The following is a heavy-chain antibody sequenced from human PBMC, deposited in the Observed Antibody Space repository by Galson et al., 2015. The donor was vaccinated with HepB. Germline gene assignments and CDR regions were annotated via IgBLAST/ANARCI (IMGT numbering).Heavy chain of an antibody. CDR1: GFTFSSYA. CDR3: ATSGGPHSSSWYGAMGFDY. Sequence: SLRLSCAASGFTFSSYAMHWVRQAPGKGLEWVAVISYDGSNKYYADSVKGRFTISRDNSKNTLYLQMNSLRAEDTAVYYCATSGGPHSSSWYGAMGFDYWGQGTLVTVSS. D-gene: IGHD6-13*01. CDR2: ISYDGSNK. J-gene: IGHJ4*02. V-gene: IGHV3-30*04.